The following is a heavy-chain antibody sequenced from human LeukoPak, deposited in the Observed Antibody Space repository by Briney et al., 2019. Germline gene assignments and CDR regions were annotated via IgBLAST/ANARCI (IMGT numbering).Heavy chain of an antibody. CDR2: INPNSGGT. Sequence: ASVKVSYTASGYTFITYYMHWVRQAPGQGLEWMGWINPNSGGTNYAQKFQGRVTMTKDTSISTAYMELSRLRSDDTAVYYCASRTGYSGYEGLDYWGQGTLVTVSS. D-gene: IGHD5-12*01. J-gene: IGHJ4*02. V-gene: IGHV1-2*02. CDR1: GYTFITYY. CDR3: ASRTGYSGYEGLDY.